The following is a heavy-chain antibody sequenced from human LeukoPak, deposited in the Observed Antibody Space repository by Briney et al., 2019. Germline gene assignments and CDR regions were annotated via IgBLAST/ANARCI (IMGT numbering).Heavy chain of an antibody. V-gene: IGHV4-61*03. CDR1: GGSISSSSYY. D-gene: IGHD6-19*01. CDR2: IYYNGSA. CDR3: ARGEPAFSSGWYTYYFDY. Sequence: SETLSLTCTVSGGSISSSSYYWGWIRQPPGKGLEWIGYIYYNGSAKYNPSLKTRVTLSIDTPNNHLSLKLSSVTAADTAVYYCARGEPAFSSGWYTYYFDYWGQGTLVTVSS. J-gene: IGHJ4*02.